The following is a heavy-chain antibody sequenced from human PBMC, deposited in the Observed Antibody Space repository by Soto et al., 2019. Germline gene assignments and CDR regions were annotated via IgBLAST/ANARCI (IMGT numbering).Heavy chain of an antibody. J-gene: IGHJ6*02. CDR1: GYTFTDYY. D-gene: IGHD6-13*01. CDR3: ARRIAAAAPYYYYGMDV. V-gene: IGHV1-2*02. Sequence: QVQLVQSGAEVKKPGASVEVSCKASGYTFTDYYMHWVRQAPGQGLEWMGWINPNSGGTNYAQKFQGRVTMTRDTSISTAYMELTRLRSDDTAVYYCARRIAAAAPYYYYGMDVWGQGTTVTVSS. CDR2: INPNSGGT.